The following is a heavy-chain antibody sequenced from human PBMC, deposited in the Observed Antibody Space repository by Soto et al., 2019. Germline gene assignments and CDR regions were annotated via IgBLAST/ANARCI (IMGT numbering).Heavy chain of an antibody. D-gene: IGHD2-15*01. Sequence: SDTLSLTCAVSGGSFSGDYGSWIRQPPGKGLEWIGEIKHSGSTNYNPSLKSRVTISLDTSKNQFSLKLSSVTAADTAIYYCARVPGGLYYFYGMDVWGQGTTVT. CDR2: IKHSGST. CDR3: ARVPGGLYYFYGMDV. J-gene: IGHJ6*02. CDR1: GGSFSGDY. V-gene: IGHV4-34*01.